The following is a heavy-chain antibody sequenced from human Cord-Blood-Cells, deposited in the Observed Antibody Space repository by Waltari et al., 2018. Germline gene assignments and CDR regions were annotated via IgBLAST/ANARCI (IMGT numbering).Heavy chain of an antibody. V-gene: IGHV1-24*01. Sequence: QVQLVQSGAEXXXXXXPVXVXCKVSGYTLTELYMHWVRQAPGKGLEWMGGFDPEDGETIYAQKFQGRVTMTEDTSTDTAYMELSSLRSEDTAVYYCATDDGSYYAFDIWGQGTMVTVSS. D-gene: IGHD1-26*01. CDR3: ATDDGSYYAFDI. CDR2: FDPEDGET. J-gene: IGHJ3*02. CDR1: GYTLTELY.